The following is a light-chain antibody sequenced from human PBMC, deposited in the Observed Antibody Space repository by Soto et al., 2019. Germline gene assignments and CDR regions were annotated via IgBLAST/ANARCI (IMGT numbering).Light chain of an antibody. Sequence: QSALTQPACVSGSPGQAITISCSGTSSDVGAFNYVSWYQQHPGKAPKLMIYDVSNRPSGVSNRFSGSKSGNTASLTISGLRAEDEADYYCNSYTSNNTYVFGTGTKLTVL. CDR3: NSYTSNNTYV. CDR2: DVS. J-gene: IGLJ1*01. CDR1: SSDVGAFNY. V-gene: IGLV2-14*03.